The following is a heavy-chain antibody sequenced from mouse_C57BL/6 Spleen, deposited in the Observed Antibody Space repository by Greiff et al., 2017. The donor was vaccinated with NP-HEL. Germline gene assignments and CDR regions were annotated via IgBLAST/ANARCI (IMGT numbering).Heavy chain of an antibody. CDR3: ARGGDYYGSSFFAY. CDR2: IYPGDGDT. Sequence: QVQLQQSGAELVKPGASVKISCKASGYAFSSYWMNWVKQRPGTGLEWIGQIYPGDGDTNYNGKFKGKATLTADKSSSTAYMQLSSLTSEDSAVYFCARGGDYYGSSFFAYWGQGTLVTVSA. CDR1: GYAFSSYW. J-gene: IGHJ3*01. D-gene: IGHD1-1*01. V-gene: IGHV1-80*01.